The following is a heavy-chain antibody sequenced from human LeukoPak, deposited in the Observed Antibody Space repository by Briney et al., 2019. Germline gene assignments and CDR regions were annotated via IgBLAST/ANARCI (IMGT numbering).Heavy chain of an antibody. V-gene: IGHV4-34*01. D-gene: IGHD3-10*01. CDR1: GGSFSGYY. CDR3: VVLFRRGSGSYYIDY. J-gene: IGHJ4*02. CDR2: INRSGST. Sequence: SETLSLTCAVYGGSFSGYYWSWIRQPPGKGLEWIGEINRSGSTNYNPSLKSRVTISVDTSKNQFSLKLRSVTAAGTAAYYCVVLFRRGSGSYYIDYWGQGTLVTVSS.